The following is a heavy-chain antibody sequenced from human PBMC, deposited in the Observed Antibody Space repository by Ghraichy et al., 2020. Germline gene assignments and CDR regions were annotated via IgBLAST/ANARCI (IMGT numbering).Heavy chain of an antibody. D-gene: IGHD3-22*01. Sequence: SVKVSCKASGGTFSSYAISWVRQAPGQGLEWMGRIIPILGIANYAQKFQGRVTITADKSTSTAYMELSSLRSEDTAVYYCARGADYYDSSGYYYVDDYWGQGTLVTVSS. CDR3: ARGADYYDSSGYYYVDDY. V-gene: IGHV1-69*04. CDR1: GGTFSSYA. J-gene: IGHJ4*02. CDR2: IIPILGIA.